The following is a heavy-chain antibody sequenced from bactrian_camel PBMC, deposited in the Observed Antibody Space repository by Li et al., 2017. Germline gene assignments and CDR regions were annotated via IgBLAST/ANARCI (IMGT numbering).Heavy chain of an antibody. J-gene: IGHJ4*01. CDR1: AYLFSGSF. CDR2: VDTDDTA. Sequence: DVQLVESGGGSVQAGGSLRLSCSASAYLFSGSFCMGWFRQAPGKDREVVAAVDTDDTATIARSVKGRLTTSRDNEKNTLYLQMNSLKDEDSAVYYCAADSNGGVCYRHNAYEFEEWGQGTQVTVS. V-gene: IGHV3S59*01. D-gene: IGHD2*01. CDR3: AADSNGGVCYRHNAYEFEE.